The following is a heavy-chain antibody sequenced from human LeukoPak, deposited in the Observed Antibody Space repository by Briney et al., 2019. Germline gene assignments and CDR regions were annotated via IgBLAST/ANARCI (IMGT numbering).Heavy chain of an antibody. CDR1: GFTFSDYY. Sequence: GGSLRLSCAASGFTFSDYYMSWIRQAPGKGLEWVSYISNSGSTIYYADSVKGRFTISRDDAKNSLYLQMNSLRAEDTAVYYCARGSIAAAGTRFDYWGQGTLVTVSS. CDR3: ARGSIAAAGTRFDY. V-gene: IGHV3-11*01. CDR2: ISNSGSTI. J-gene: IGHJ4*02. D-gene: IGHD6-13*01.